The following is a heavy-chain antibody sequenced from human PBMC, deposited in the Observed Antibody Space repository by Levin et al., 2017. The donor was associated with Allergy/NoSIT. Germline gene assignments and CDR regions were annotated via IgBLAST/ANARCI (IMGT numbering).Heavy chain of an antibody. CDR3: ARGRWVDP. CDR1: GYTFTSYD. Sequence: GESLKISCKASGYTFTSYDINWVRQATGQGLEWMGWMNPHSGNTGYAQKFQGRVTMTRNTSIGTAYMELISLRYEDTAVYYCARGRWVDPWGQGTLVTVSS. CDR2: MNPHSGNT. J-gene: IGHJ5*02. V-gene: IGHV1-8*01.